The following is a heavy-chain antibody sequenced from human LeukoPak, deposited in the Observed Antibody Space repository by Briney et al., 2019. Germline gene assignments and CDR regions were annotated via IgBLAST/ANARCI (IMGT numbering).Heavy chain of an antibody. V-gene: IGHV3-64*01. Sequence: VGSLRLSCAASGFTFSDYAMHWVRQAPGKGLEFVSVIGPIGVYTYYANSVKGRFTISRDNSKSTVSLQMGSLRDEDMAVYYCARSPPGRTNWNYYDYWGRGTLVTVSS. CDR3: ARSPPGRTNWNYYDY. CDR1: GFTFSDYA. CDR2: IGPIGVYT. J-gene: IGHJ4*02. D-gene: IGHD1-1*01.